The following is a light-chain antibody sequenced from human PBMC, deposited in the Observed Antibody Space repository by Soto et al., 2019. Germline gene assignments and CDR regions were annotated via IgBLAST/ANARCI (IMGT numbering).Light chain of an antibody. CDR1: QSVSSSY. CDR3: QQYDGSLGLT. V-gene: IGKV3-20*01. CDR2: GAS. J-gene: IGKJ4*01. Sequence: EIVLTQSPGTLSLSPGERATLSCRASQSVSSSYLAWYQQKPGQAPRLLIYGASSRATGIPDRFSGSGSGTDFTLTISRLEPEDFAVYYCQQYDGSLGLTFGGWTKVEIK.